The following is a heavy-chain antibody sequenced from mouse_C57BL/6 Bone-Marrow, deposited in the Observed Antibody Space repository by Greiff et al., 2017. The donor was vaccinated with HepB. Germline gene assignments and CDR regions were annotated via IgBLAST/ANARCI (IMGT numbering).Heavy chain of an antibody. J-gene: IGHJ4*01. CDR1: GFTFSDYY. CDR2: INYDGSST. V-gene: IGHV5-16*01. CDR3: ARDGGNYAMDY. Sequence: EVQGVESAGGLVQPGSSMKLSCTASGFTFSDYYMAWVRQVPEKGLEWVANINYDGSSTYYLDSLKSRFIISRDNAKNILYLQMSSLKSEDTATYYCARDGGNYAMDYWGQGTSVTVSS.